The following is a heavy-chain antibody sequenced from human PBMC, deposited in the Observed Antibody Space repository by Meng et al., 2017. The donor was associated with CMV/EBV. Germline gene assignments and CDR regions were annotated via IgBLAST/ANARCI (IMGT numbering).Heavy chain of an antibody. V-gene: IGHV3-30*04. CDR1: GFTFSSYA. D-gene: IGHD6-6*01. CDR3: ARLPIIAARLNSVWFDH. CDR2: ISYDGSNK. J-gene: IGHJ5*02. Sequence: GESLKISCAASGFTFSSYAMHWVRQAPGKGLEWVAVISYDGSNKYYADSVKGRFTISRDNSKNTLYLQMNSLRAEDTAVYYCARLPIIAARLNSVWFDHWGQGTLVTVSS.